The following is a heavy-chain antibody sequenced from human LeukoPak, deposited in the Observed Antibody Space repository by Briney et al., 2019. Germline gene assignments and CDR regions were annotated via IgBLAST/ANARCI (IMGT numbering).Heavy chain of an antibody. CDR3: ARERRSYGMDV. V-gene: IGHV4-59*08. CDR2: IYYSGST. CDR1: GGSISSYY. Sequence: PSETLSLTCTVSGGSISSYYWSWIRQPPGKGLEWIGYIYYSGSTNYNPSLKSRVTISVGTSKNQFSLKLSSVTAADTAVYYCARERRSYGMDVWGQGTTVTVSS. J-gene: IGHJ6*02. D-gene: IGHD1-26*01.